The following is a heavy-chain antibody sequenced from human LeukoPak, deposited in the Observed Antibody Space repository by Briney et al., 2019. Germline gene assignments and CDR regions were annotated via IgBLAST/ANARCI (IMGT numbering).Heavy chain of an antibody. J-gene: IGHJ4*02. Sequence: SETLSLTCTVSGGSISSSTYYWGWVRQPPGKGLEWIGNMYYGGSTYYNPSLKSRVTISVDTSNNQFSLKLSSVTAADTAMYYCARRNSGSGYFDCWGQGTLVTVSS. CDR2: MYYGGST. V-gene: IGHV4-39*01. CDR1: GGSISSSTYY. D-gene: IGHD3-10*01. CDR3: ARRNSGSGYFDC.